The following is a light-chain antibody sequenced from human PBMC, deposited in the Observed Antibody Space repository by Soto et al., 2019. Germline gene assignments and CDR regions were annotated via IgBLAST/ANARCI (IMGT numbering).Light chain of an antibody. CDR3: QQYNNWPPLLT. CDR1: QSVSSN. V-gene: IGKV3-15*01. Sequence: EIVMTQSPATLSVSPGERATLSCRASQSVSSNLAWYQQKPGQAPRLLIYGASTRATGIPARFSGSGSGTEITLPISSLQSEDSAVYYCQQYNNWPPLLTFGGGTKVEIK. CDR2: GAS. J-gene: IGKJ4*01.